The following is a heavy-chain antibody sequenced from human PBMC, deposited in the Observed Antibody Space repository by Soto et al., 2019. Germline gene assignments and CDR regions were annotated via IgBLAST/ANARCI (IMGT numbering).Heavy chain of an antibody. Sequence: QMQLVQSGPEVKKPGTSVKVSCKASGFTFTSSAVQWVRQARGQRLEWIGWIVVGSGNTNYAQKFQERVTITRDMSTSTAYMELSSLRSEDTAVYYCAASYSSSSTFDYWGQGTLVTVSS. CDR2: IVVGSGNT. CDR1: GFTFTSSA. CDR3: AASYSSSSTFDY. V-gene: IGHV1-58*01. J-gene: IGHJ4*02. D-gene: IGHD6-6*01.